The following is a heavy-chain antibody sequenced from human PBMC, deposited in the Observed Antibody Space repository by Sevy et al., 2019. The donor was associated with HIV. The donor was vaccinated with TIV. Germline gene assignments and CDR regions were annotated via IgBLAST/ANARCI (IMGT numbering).Heavy chain of an antibody. CDR3: ARDRSGSYHVSDNWFDP. CDR1: GFTFSSYW. Sequence: GGSLRLSCAASGFTFSSYWMHWVRQVPGKGLVWVSRIKSDGSSTSYADSVKGRFTISRDNAKNTLYLQMNSLRAEDTAVYYCARDRSGSYHVSDNWFDPWVQGTLVTVSS. CDR2: IKSDGSST. D-gene: IGHD1-26*01. J-gene: IGHJ5*02. V-gene: IGHV3-74*01.